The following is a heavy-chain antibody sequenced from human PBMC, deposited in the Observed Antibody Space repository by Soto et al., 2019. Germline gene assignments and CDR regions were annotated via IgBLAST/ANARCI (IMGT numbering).Heavy chain of an antibody. CDR1: GFTFSSYG. Sequence: GGSLRLSCAASGFTFSSYGMHWVRQAPGKGLEWVAVIWYDGSNKYYADSVKGRFTISRDNSKNTLYLQMNSLRAEDTAVYYCASGGVGRAARGYVEYWGQGPLVTV. CDR3: ASGGVGRAARGYVEY. J-gene: IGHJ4*02. CDR2: IWYDGSNK. D-gene: IGHD2-8*02. V-gene: IGHV3-33*01.